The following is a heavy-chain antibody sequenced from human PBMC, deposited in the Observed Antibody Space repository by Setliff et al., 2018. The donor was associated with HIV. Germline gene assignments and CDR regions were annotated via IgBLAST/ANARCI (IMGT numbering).Heavy chain of an antibody. CDR2: IIPISGTA. V-gene: IGHV1-69*05. CDR3: ARDFGGYCSSMSCPGLFDP. D-gene: IGHD2-2*01. J-gene: IGHJ5*02. Sequence: SVKVSCKASGGTFSNYGMSWVRQAPGHGLEWMGGIIPISGTANYAQKFQGRLTITTDESTSTAYMGLSGLRSEDTAVYYCARDFGGYCSSMSCPGLFDPWGQGTLVTVSS. CDR1: GGTFSNYG.